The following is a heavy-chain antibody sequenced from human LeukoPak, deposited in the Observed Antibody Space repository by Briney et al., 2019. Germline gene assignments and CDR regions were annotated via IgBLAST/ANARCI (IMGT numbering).Heavy chain of an antibody. CDR1: GFTFSGYN. CDR2: ITDSGGGT. J-gene: IGHJ4*02. CDR3: AKRGAGYYFDY. V-gene: IGHV3-23*01. Sequence: GGSLRLSCVVSGFTFSGYNMNWVRQAPGKGLEWVSSITDSGGGTFYADSVKGRFTISRDNSKNTLFLQLNSLRAEDTAVYYCAKRGAGYYFDYWGQGTLVTVSS. D-gene: IGHD3-10*01.